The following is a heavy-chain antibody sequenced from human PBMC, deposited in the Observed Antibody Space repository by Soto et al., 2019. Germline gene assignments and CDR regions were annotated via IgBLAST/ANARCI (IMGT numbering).Heavy chain of an antibody. J-gene: IGHJ4*02. Sequence: GGSLRLSCAASGFTFSNAWMNWVRQAPGKGLEWIGRIRGKRGNDGTAYDAPVEGRFIISRDDSKTTTYLQMDSLKVEDTAVYYCTRRRDWTAVDPLDSWGQGTLVTVSS. D-gene: IGHD5-18*01. V-gene: IGHV3-73*01. CDR1: GFTFSNAW. CDR3: TRRRDWTAVDPLDS. CDR2: IRGKRGNDGT.